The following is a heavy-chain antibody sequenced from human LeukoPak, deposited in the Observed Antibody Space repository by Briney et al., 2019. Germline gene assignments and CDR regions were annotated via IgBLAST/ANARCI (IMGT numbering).Heavy chain of an antibody. D-gene: IGHD3-22*01. CDR1: GFTFSSYS. CDR3: AKDSLISIKVVVGYFFG. Sequence: GGSLRLSCAASGFTFSSYSMNWVRQAPGKGLEWVSFISSSSSYIYYADSVKGRFTISRDNAKNSLYLQMNSLRAGDTAVYYCAKDSLISIKVVVGYFFGWGQGTLVTVSS. CDR2: ISSSSSYI. J-gene: IGHJ4*02. V-gene: IGHV3-21*04.